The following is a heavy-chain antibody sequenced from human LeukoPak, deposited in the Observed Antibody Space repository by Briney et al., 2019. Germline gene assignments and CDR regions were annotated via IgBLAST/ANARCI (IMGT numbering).Heavy chain of an antibody. CDR3: ARVVAPPRRQPQYYYYYMDV. V-gene: IGHV3-7*01. Sequence: PGGSLRLSCAASGFSFSSYWMTWVRQAPGKGLEWVANIKHDGSEKYYVDSVKGRFTISRDNAKNSLFLQMNSLRGEDTAVYYCARVVAPPRRQPQYYYYYMDVWGEGTTVTVSS. CDR2: IKHDGSEK. J-gene: IGHJ6*03. D-gene: IGHD2-15*01. CDR1: GFSFSSYW.